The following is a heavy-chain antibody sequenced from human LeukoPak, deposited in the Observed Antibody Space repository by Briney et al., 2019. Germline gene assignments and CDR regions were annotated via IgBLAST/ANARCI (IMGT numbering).Heavy chain of an antibody. CDR1: GGSISSTSSY. Sequence: SETLSLTCTVSGGSISSTSSYWGWVRQSPGKALEWIGSIYYSGDTHFNPSLRSRVTISVDTSKNQFSLRLTSVTAADTAVYYCARSKHDVLGSLEDRRPSNWFDPWGQGTLVTVSS. D-gene: IGHD3-3*01. J-gene: IGHJ5*02. V-gene: IGHV4-39*01. CDR3: ARSKHDVLGSLEDRRPSNWFDP. CDR2: IYYSGDT.